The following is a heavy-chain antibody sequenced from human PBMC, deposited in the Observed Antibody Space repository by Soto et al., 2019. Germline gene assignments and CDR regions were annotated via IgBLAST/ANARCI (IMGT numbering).Heavy chain of an antibody. D-gene: IGHD6-13*01. J-gene: IGHJ5*02. CDR3: ARRSSSSWDGDNRFDP. CDR2: IYYSGST. V-gene: IGHV4-59*08. CDR1: GGSISSYY. Sequence: QVQLQESGPGLVKPSETLSLTCTVSGGSISSYYWSWIRQPPGKGLEWIGYIYYSGSTNYNPSLKSRVTISVNTAKNQFSPKVSPVTAGDTAVDYWARRSSSSWDGDNRFDPWGQGTLVTVSS.